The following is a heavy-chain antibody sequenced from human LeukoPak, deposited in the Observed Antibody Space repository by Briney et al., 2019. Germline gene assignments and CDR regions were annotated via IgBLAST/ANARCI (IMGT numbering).Heavy chain of an antibody. CDR3: ANIAAAGTGIFDY. D-gene: IGHD6-13*01. CDR1: GFTFSSYG. Sequence: GGSLRLSCAASGFTFSSYGMHWVRQAPGKGLEWVAFIRYDGSNKCYADSVKGRFTISRDNSKNTLYLQMNSLRAEDTAVYYCANIAAAGTGIFDYWGQGTLVTVSS. CDR2: IRYDGSNK. V-gene: IGHV3-30*02. J-gene: IGHJ4*02.